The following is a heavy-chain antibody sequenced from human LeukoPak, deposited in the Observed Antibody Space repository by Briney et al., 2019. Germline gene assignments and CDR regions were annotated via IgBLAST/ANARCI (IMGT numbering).Heavy chain of an antibody. CDR2: INAGNGNT. V-gene: IGHV1-3*01. Sequence: ASVKVCCKASGYTFTSYAMHWVRQAPGQRLEWMGWINAGNGNTKYSQKFQGRVTITRDTSASTAYMELSSLRSEDTAVYYCAISFSGGSGSYYNPLHYWGQGTLVTVSS. J-gene: IGHJ4*02. CDR3: AISFSGGSGSYYNPLHY. CDR1: GYTFTSYA. D-gene: IGHD3-10*01.